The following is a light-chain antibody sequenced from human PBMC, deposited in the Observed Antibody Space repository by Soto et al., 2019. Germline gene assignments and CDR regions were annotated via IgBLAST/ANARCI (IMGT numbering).Light chain of an antibody. J-gene: IGKJ1*01. CDR2: WAS. CDR3: QQYYSPPWT. V-gene: IGKV4-1*01. Sequence: DIVMTQSPDSLAVSLGERATINCKSSQSVLYSSNNKNYLAWYQQKPGQPPKLLIYWASTRGSGVPDRFSGSGSGTDFNLTISSLQAEDVAVYHCQQYYSPPWTFGQGTKVEIK. CDR1: QSVLYSSNNKNY.